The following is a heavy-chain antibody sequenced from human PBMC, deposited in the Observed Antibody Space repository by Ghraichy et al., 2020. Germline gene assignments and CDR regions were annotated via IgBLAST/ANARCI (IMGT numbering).Heavy chain of an antibody. Sequence: GGSLRLSCAASGFTFSSYSMNWVRQAPGKGLEWVSSISSSSSYIYYADSVKGRFTISRDNAKNSLYLQMNSLRAEDTAVYYCARVREYCSGGSCHSMDVWGQGTTVTVSS. J-gene: IGHJ6*02. CDR2: ISSSSSYI. V-gene: IGHV3-21*01. CDR3: ARVREYCSGGSCHSMDV. D-gene: IGHD2-15*01. CDR1: GFTFSSYS.